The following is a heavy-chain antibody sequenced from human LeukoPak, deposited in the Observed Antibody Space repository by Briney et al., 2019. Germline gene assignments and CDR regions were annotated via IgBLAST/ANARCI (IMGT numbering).Heavy chain of an antibody. D-gene: IGHD2-15*01. CDR2: IKQDGSEK. CDR1: GFAFSNYW. J-gene: IGHJ6*02. CDR3: ARDRWELLSNSYHYCGLDV. Sequence: GGSLRLSCAASGFAFSNYWMSWVRQAPGKGLEWVANIKQDGSEKCYVDSVKGRFTISRDNAKNSLYLQMNSLRAEDTAVYYCARDRWELLSNSYHYCGLDVWGQGTTVTVSS. V-gene: IGHV3-7*01.